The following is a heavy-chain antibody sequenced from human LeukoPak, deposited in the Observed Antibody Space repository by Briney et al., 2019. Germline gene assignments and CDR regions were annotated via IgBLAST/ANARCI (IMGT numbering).Heavy chain of an antibody. V-gene: IGHV3-74*01. CDR2: ISDGSST. J-gene: IGHJ4*02. Sequence: GGSLRLSCAASGFTFSSYWMHWVRQAPGKGLVWVSRISDGSSTSYADSVKGRFTISRDNAKNTLYLQMNSLRAEDTAVYYCARRGYGMATMGGYFDYWGQGTLVTVSS. D-gene: IGHD5-24*01. CDR1: GFTFSSYW. CDR3: ARRGYGMATMGGYFDY.